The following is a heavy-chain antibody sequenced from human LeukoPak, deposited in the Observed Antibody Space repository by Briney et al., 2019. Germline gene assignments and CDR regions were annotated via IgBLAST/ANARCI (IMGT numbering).Heavy chain of an antibody. CDR1: GGSISNYY. CDR3: ARRIPTTPNWFDP. J-gene: IGHJ5*02. D-gene: IGHD1-1*01. Sequence: SETLSLTCTVSGGSISNYYWTWLRQPPGKGLEWIGYIYYSGNTNYNPPLKSRVTISLDTSKNQFSLKLRSVTAADTAVYYCARRIPTTPNWFDPWGQGTLVSVSS. V-gene: IGHV4-59*08. CDR2: IYYSGNT.